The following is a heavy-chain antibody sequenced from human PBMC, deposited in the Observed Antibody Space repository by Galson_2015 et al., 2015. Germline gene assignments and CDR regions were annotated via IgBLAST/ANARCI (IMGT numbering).Heavy chain of an antibody. D-gene: IGHD6-13*01. J-gene: IGHJ4*02. CDR3: ARDRRRLPGITAAGTSDY. Sequence: SVKVSCKAFGYTFTSYYIHWVRQAPGQGLEWMGIIYPSGGSITYAQKFQGRVTMTRDTSTSTVYMELRSLRFEDTAVYYCARDRRRLPGITAAGTSDYWGQGTLVTVSS. V-gene: IGHV1-46*01. CDR2: IYPSGGSI. CDR1: GYTFTSYY.